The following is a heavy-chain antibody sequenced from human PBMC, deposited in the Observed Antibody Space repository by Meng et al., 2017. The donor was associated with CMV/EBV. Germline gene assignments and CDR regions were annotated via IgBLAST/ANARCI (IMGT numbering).Heavy chain of an antibody. D-gene: IGHD6-6*01. CDR1: GGPIRSGGYY. CDR2: ILYSGNT. CDR3: ARLRIPARRVQYGLDA. V-gene: IGHV4-39*01. J-gene: IGHJ6*02. Sequence: SETLSLTCTVSGGPIRSGGYYWAWIRQPPGKGLEWIGSILYSGNTYYKSSLKSRHIILVDTSKNQFSLRLSSVTAADTAVYYCARLRIPARRVQYGLDAWGQGTTVTVSS.